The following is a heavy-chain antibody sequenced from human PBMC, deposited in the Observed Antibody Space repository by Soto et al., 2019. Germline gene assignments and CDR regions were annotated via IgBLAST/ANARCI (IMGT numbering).Heavy chain of an antibody. Sequence: EVQLLDSGGGLVQPGGSLRLSCAASGFTFSGYALTWVRQAPGKGLEWVANINQDGSESYYVDSVKGRFTISRDNAKNSLYLQMTSLRAEDTAVYYCARPARECSSPGCANWGQGTLVTVSS. D-gene: IGHD2-2*01. CDR3: ARPARECSSPGCAN. CDR2: INQDGSES. J-gene: IGHJ4*02. V-gene: IGHV3-7*01. CDR1: GFTFSGYA.